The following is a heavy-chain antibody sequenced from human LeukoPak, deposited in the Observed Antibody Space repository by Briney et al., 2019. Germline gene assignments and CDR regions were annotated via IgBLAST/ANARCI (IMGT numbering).Heavy chain of an antibody. Sequence: GGSLRLSCADSGSASTFSSYAMSWVRQAPGKGLEWVAAIWSDGSNKNYADSVKGRFTISRDNSKNTLYLQMNSLRTEDTAVYYCARDWAVGWGQGTLVSVSS. CDR2: IWSDGSNK. CDR3: ARDWAVG. V-gene: IGHV3-33*08. D-gene: IGHD3-10*01. CDR1: GSASTFSSYA. J-gene: IGHJ4*02.